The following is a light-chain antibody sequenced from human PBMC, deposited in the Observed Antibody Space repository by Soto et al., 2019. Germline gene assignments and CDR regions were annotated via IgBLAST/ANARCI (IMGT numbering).Light chain of an antibody. CDR3: CSYAGSWV. CDR1: SSDVGSYNL. Sequence: QSVLTQPASVSGSPGQSITISCTGTSSDVGSYNLVSWYQQHPGKAPKLMIYEGSKRPSGVSNRFSGSKSGNTASLTISGLQAEDEAYYYCCSYAGSWVFGGGTKVTVL. J-gene: IGLJ3*02. CDR2: EGS. V-gene: IGLV2-23*01.